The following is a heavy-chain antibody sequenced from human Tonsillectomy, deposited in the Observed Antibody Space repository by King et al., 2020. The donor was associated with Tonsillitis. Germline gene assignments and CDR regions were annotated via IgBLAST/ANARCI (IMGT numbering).Heavy chain of an antibody. J-gene: IGHJ4*02. CDR2: IKQDGSEK. CDR3: ASYYDSSGSSGFDY. CDR1: GFTFSTYW. Sequence: VQLVESGGGLDQPGGSLRLSCAASGFTFSTYWMTWGRQAPGKGLEWVANIKQDGSEKYYVDSVKGRFTISKDNAKNSLYLQMNSLRAEDTAVYYCASYYDSSGSSGFDYWGQGTLVTVSS. V-gene: IGHV3-7*01. D-gene: IGHD3-22*01.